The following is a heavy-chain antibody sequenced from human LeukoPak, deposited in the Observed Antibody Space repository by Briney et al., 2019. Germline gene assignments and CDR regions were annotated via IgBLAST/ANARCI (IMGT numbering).Heavy chain of an antibody. D-gene: IGHD3-3*01. CDR1: GFTLSSRW. CDR3: ATYDSWSGYNIAY. V-gene: IGHV3-7*03. Sequence: GGSLRLSCVVSGFTLSSRWMMWVRQAPGEGLEWMTNINRDGSEKNYVDSVKGRFTITRDNAENSLYLQMNSLKVEDSAIYYCATYDSWSGYNIAYWGQGPLVTVSS. J-gene: IGHJ4*02. CDR2: INRDGSEK.